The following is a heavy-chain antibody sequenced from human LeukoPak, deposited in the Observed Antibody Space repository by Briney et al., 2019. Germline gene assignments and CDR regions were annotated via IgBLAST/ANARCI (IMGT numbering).Heavy chain of an antibody. Sequence: KPSETLSLTCAVYGGPFSGYYWSWIRQPPGKGLEWIGEINHGGSTNYNPSLKSRVTISVDTSKNQFSLKLSSVTAADTAVYYCARGPVGVTNWFDPWGQGTLVTVSS. CDR1: GGPFSGYY. D-gene: IGHD3-10*01. V-gene: IGHV4-34*01. CDR3: ARGPVGVTNWFDP. J-gene: IGHJ5*02. CDR2: INHGGST.